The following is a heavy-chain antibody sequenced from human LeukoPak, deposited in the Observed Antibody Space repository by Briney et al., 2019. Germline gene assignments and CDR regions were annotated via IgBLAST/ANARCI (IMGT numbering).Heavy chain of an antibody. V-gene: IGHV3-30*02. CDR3: AKASAIDY. CDR1: GFTFSGYD. Sequence: GSLRLSCAASGFTFSGYDMRWVRQAPGKGLEWVAFIRYDGSNKYYTDSVKGRFTISRDNSKNTRYLQMNSLRPEDTAVYYCAKASAIDYWGQGTLVTVSS. CDR2: IRYDGSNK. J-gene: IGHJ4*02.